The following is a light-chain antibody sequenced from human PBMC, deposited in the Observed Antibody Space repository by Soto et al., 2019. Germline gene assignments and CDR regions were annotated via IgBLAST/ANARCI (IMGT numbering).Light chain of an antibody. CDR3: QQYNSYSRT. J-gene: IGKJ1*01. CDR2: AAS. V-gene: IGKV1D-16*01. Sequence: IQLCRSPSFWSALVAAIVTITCLSCQCISSWLAWYQQKPGKAPKSSIYAASRLQSGVPSRFSGSGSGTEFTLTISSLQPDDFATYYCQQYNSYSRTFGQGTKVDIK. CDR1: QCISSW.